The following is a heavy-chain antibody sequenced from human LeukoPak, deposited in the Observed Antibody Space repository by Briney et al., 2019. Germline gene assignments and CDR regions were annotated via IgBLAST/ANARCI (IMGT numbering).Heavy chain of an antibody. V-gene: IGHV4-59*11. Sequence: SETLSLICTVSGVSFSSHFWTWIRQAPGKGLEWIGNIFFSGSTHYNPSLKSRVTMSIDTSKSQFSLKLNSLTAADTAVYYCASDRTGLYYFDQWGQGTLVAVSS. J-gene: IGHJ4*02. CDR3: ASDRTGLYYFDQ. D-gene: IGHD1-1*01. CDR2: IFFSGST. CDR1: GVSFSSHF.